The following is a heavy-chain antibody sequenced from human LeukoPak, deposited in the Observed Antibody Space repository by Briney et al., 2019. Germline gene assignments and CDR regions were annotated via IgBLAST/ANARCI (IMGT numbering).Heavy chain of an antibody. J-gene: IGHJ4*02. CDR1: GFSFSSAS. CDR3: AKVGTGNQYGSGDFDL. D-gene: IGHD3-10*01. Sequence: GGSLRLSCAASGFSFSSASMNWVRQAPGKGLECVSAISSSSTSIKYADSVRGRFTISRDNAKSSVYLEMNSLRVEDTAVYYCAKVGTGNQYGSGDFDLWGQGSLVTVSS. V-gene: IGHV3-21*01. CDR2: ISSSSTSI.